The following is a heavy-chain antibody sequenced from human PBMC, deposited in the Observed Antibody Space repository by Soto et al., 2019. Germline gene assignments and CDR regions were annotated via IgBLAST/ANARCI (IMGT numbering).Heavy chain of an antibody. Sequence: SETLSLTCAVYGGSFSGYYWSWIRQPPGKGLEWFGEINHSGSTNYNPSLKSRVTISVDTSKNQFSLKLSSVTAADTAVYYCARVRWGRYCSSTSCRYNWFDPWGQGTLVTVSS. CDR1: GGSFSGYY. J-gene: IGHJ5*02. CDR3: ARVRWGRYCSSTSCRYNWFDP. CDR2: INHSGST. V-gene: IGHV4-34*01. D-gene: IGHD2-2*01.